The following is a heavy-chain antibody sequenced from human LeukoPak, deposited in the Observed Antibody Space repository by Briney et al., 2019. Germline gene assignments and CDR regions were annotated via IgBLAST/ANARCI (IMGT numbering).Heavy chain of an antibody. J-gene: IGHJ5*02. CDR2: IYYSGST. CDR1: GGSISSSSYY. Sequence: SETLSLTCTVSGGSISSSSYYWGWIRQPPGKGLEWIGSIYYSGSTYYNPSLKSRVTISVDTSKNQFSLKLSSVTATDTAVYYCARRLRGVVVAATYNWFDPWGQGTLVTVSS. D-gene: IGHD2-15*01. CDR3: ARRLRGVVVAATYNWFDP. V-gene: IGHV4-39*01.